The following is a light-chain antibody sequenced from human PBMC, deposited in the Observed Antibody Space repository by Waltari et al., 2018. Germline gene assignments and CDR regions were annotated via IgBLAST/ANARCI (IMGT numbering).Light chain of an antibody. J-gene: IGLJ3*02. V-gene: IGLV2-14*03. CDR3: CSFTSTSSWV. Sequence: HSALTQPASVSGSPGQSITISCTGTSSDIGAYNYVSWYQQHPAKAPKLIIFDVNNRPSGVSSRFSGSKSGNTASLTISGLQAEDEADFYCCSFTSTSSWVFGGGTKLTVL. CDR2: DVN. CDR1: SSDIGAYNY.